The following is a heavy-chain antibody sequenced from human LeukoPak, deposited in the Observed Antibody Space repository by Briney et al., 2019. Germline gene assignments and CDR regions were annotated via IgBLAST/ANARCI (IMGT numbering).Heavy chain of an antibody. J-gene: IGHJ5*02. D-gene: IGHD2-2*02. V-gene: IGHV3-33*01. CDR2: IWYDGTNK. CDR1: GFTFSSYG. CDR3: ARADCSSISCYRWGSWFDP. Sequence: GGSLRLSCAASGFTFSSYGMHWVRQAPGKGLEWVAVIWYDGTNKYYADSVKGRFTISRDNSKNTLYLQMNSLRADDTAVYYCARADCSSISCYRWGSWFDPWGQGILVTVSS.